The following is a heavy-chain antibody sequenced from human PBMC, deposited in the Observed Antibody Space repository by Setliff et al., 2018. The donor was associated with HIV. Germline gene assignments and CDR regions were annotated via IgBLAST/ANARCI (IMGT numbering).Heavy chain of an antibody. Sequence: SETLSLTCTVSGGSISTSNYYWGWVRQPPGKGLEWVGNVDYTGSTYYNPSLKSRVTISVDTSKNQFSLRLNSVTAADTAVYYCARQGNIVVVTSFDYWGQGILVTVSS. CDR1: GGSISTSNYY. J-gene: IGHJ4*02. CDR2: VDYTGST. D-gene: IGHD2-21*02. CDR3: ARQGNIVVVTSFDY. V-gene: IGHV4-39*07.